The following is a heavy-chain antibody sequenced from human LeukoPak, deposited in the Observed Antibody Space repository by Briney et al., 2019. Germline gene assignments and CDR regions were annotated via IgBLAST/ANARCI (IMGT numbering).Heavy chain of an antibody. CDR2: ISSSSSYI. J-gene: IGHJ4*02. V-gene: IGHV3-21*01. CDR3: TRGKPETVFDY. D-gene: IGHD2-21*02. Sequence: TGGSLRLSCAASGLTFSSYSMNWVRQAPGKGLEWVSSISSSSSYIYYADSVKGRFTISRDNAKNSLYLQMNSLRAEDTAVYYCTRGKPETVFDYWGQGTLVTVSS. CDR1: GLTFSSYS.